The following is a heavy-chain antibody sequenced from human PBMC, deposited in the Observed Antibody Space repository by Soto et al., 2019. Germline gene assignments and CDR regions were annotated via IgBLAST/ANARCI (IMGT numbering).Heavy chain of an antibody. CDR1: GGTFSSYT. Sequence: QVQLVQSGAEVKKPGSSVKLSCKASGGTFSSYTISWVRQAPGQGLEWMGRIIPILGIANYAQKFQGRVKITADKSTSTANMELSSLRSEDTAVYYCAREPREYSSSSGYYYYYMDVWGKGTTVTVSS. CDR2: IIPILGIA. CDR3: AREPREYSSSSGYYYYYMDV. V-gene: IGHV1-69*08. J-gene: IGHJ6*03. D-gene: IGHD6-6*01.